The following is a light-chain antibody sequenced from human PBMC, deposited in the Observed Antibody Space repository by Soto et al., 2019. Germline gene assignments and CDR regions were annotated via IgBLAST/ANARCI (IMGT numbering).Light chain of an antibody. V-gene: IGLV2-14*03. CDR3: SSYTSSTTPYV. Sequence: QSALTQPASVSGSPGQSITISCTGTSSDVGGYNYVSWYQQDPGKAPKFVIYDVSNRPSGVSNRFSGSKSGNTASLTISGLQAEDEADYYCSSYTSSTTPYVFGTGTKLTVL. CDR2: DVS. J-gene: IGLJ1*01. CDR1: SSDVGGYNY.